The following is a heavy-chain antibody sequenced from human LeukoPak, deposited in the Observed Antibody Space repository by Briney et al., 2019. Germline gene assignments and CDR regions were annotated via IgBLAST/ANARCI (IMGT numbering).Heavy chain of an antibody. CDR2: INHSGST. CDR1: GGSFSGYY. Sequence: SETLSLTCAVYGGSFSGYYWSWIRQPPGKGLEWIGEINHSGSTNYNPSLKSRVTISVDKSKNQFSLKLSSVTAADTAVYYCARAPGIAAAGSLDPWGQGTLVTVSS. J-gene: IGHJ5*02. V-gene: IGHV4-34*01. CDR3: ARAPGIAAAGSLDP. D-gene: IGHD6-13*01.